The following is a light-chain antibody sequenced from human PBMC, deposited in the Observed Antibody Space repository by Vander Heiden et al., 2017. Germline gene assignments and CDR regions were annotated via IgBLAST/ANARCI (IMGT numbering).Light chain of an antibody. CDR1: QSISSW. V-gene: IGKV1-5*03. CDR2: EAS. Sequence: DFQMTQSPSTLSASVVDRVTITCRASQSISSWLAWYQQKPGKAPKLLIYEASALEVGVPSRFSGSGSGTEFTLSISSLQPDDFATYYCQEYSSYSWKFGQGTKVEIK. J-gene: IGKJ1*01. CDR3: QEYSSYSWK.